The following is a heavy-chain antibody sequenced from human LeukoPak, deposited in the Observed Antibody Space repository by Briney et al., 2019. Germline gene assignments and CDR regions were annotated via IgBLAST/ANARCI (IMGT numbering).Heavy chain of an antibody. D-gene: IGHD3-22*01. CDR2: ISWNSGSI. CDR1: GSTFDDYA. V-gene: IGHV3-9*01. CDR3: AKDKVSATMIVVGFDY. J-gene: IGHJ4*02. Sequence: PGGSLRLSCAASGSTFDDYAMHWVRQAPGKGLEWVSGISWNSGSIGYADSVKGRFTISRDNAKNSLYLQMNSLRAEDTALYYCAKDKVSATMIVVGFDYWGQGTLVTVSS.